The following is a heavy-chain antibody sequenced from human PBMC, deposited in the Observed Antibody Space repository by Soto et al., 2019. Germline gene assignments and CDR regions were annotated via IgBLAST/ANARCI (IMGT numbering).Heavy chain of an antibody. V-gene: IGHV3-23*01. CDR2: ISGSGGST. Sequence: EVQLLESGGGLVQPGGSLRLSCAASGFTFSSYAMSWVRQAPGKGLEWVSAISGSGGSTYYADSVKGRFTISRDNSKNTLYLQMNSLRAEDTAVYYCAKGVGPRQGEWLVRGFDYWGQGTLVTVSS. CDR1: GFTFSSYA. D-gene: IGHD6-19*01. J-gene: IGHJ4*02. CDR3: AKGVGPRQGEWLVRGFDY.